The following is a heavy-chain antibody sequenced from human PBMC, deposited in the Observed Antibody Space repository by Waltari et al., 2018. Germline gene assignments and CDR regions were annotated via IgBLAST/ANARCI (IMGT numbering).Heavy chain of an antibody. D-gene: IGHD3-3*01. V-gene: IGHV3-30*03. J-gene: IGHJ5*02. CDR1: GFTFTNYD. CDR2: ISYDGSNK. Sequence: QLQLVESGGGVVQPGKSLRLSCAASGFTFTNYDMHWVRQAPGKGLELVATISYDGSNKFYTDSVEGRFTVSRDNSKNTLFLQMNSLRSDDTAIYYCASDGDSWGQGTLVTVSS. CDR3: ASDGDS.